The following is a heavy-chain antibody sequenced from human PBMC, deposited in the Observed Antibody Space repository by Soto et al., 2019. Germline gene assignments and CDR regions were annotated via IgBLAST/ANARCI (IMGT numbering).Heavy chain of an antibody. Sequence: GGSLRLSCAASGFTFDDYAMHWVRQAPGKGLEWVSGISWNSGSIGYADSVKGRFTISRDNAKNSLYLQMNSLRAEDTALYYCAKDRRILTGYYRVQYYYYYYMDVWGKGTTVTVSS. V-gene: IGHV3-9*01. CDR2: ISWNSGSI. D-gene: IGHD3-9*01. CDR1: GFTFDDYA. J-gene: IGHJ6*03. CDR3: AKDRRILTGYYRVQYYYYYYMDV.